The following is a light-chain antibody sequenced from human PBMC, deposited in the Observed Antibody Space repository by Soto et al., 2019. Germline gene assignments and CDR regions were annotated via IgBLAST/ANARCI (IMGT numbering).Light chain of an antibody. CDR3: SSYTSSSTLSV. CDR1: SSDVGGYNY. V-gene: IGLV2-14*01. CDR2: EVS. J-gene: IGLJ1*01. Sequence: QSALTQPASVSGSPGQSITISCTGTSSDVGGYNYVSWYQQHPGKAPKLMIYEVSNRPSGVSNRFSGSKSGNTASLTISGLQAEDEADYYCSSYTSSSTLSVVGIGTKLTVL.